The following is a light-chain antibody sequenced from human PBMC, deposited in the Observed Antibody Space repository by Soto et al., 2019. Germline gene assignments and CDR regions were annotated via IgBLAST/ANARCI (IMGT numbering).Light chain of an antibody. CDR1: SSDVGGHNY. CDR3: SSYTSRSPLDYV. Sequence: QSALTQPASVSGSPGQSITISCTGTSSDVGGHNYVSWYQQHPGKAPKLMIYEVSNRPSGVSNRFSGSKSGNTASLTISGLQAEDGADYYCSSYTSRSPLDYVFGSGTKLTVL. V-gene: IGLV2-14*01. CDR2: EVS. J-gene: IGLJ1*01.